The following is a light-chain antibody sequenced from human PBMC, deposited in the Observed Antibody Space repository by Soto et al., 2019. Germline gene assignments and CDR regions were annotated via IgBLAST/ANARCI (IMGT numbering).Light chain of an antibody. J-gene: IGLJ2*01. CDR2: XVS. CDR1: SSDVGSYNY. CDR3: SSYTSSSTLV. V-gene: IGLV2-14*01. Sequence: QSALTQPASVSGSPGQSITISCTGTSSDVGSYNYVSWYQQHPGKAPKLMIYXVSXRXXXXXNXXXGSKSGNTASLTISGLQAEXEADYYCSSYTSSSTLVFGGGTKVTVL.